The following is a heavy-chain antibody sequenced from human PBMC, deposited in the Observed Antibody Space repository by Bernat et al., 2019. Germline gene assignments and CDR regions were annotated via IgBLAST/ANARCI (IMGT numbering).Heavy chain of an antibody. CDR3: ARVVVVVAAREHAFDI. CDR2: IYYSGST. D-gene: IGHD2-15*01. V-gene: IGHV4-31*03. J-gene: IGHJ3*02. CDR1: GGSISSSSYY. Sequence: QLQLQESGPGLVKPSETLSLTCTVSGGSISSSSYYWSWIRQHPGKGLEWIGYIYYSGSTYYNPSLKSRVTISVDTSKNQFSLKLSSVTAADTAVYYCARVVVVVAAREHAFDIWGQGTMVTVSS.